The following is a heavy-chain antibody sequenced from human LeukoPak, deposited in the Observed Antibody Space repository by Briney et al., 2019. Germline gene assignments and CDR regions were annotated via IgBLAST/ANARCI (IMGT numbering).Heavy chain of an antibody. D-gene: IGHD4-23*01. CDR2: ISAYNGNT. Sequence: GASVKVSCKASGYTFTSYDINWVRQATGQGLEWMGWISAYNGNTNYAQKLQGRVTMTTDTSTSTAYMELRSLRSDDTAVYYCAAVITDYYYYYYMDVWGKGTTVTVSS. V-gene: IGHV1-18*01. CDR3: AAVITDYYYYYYMDV. J-gene: IGHJ6*03. CDR1: GYTFTSYD.